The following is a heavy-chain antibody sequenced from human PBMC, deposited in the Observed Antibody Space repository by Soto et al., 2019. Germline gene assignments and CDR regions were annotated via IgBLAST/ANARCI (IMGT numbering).Heavy chain of an antibody. V-gene: IGHV3-23*01. J-gene: IGHJ6*02. CDR1: GFTFSTYA. D-gene: IGHD1-26*01. CDR2: IDDSGVGT. CDR3: VKGQSSTWSQTGGMDV. Sequence: EVQLLESGGGLVQPGGSLRLSCAASGFTFSTYAMTWVRQAPGKGLEWVSGIDDSGVGTYYADSVKGRLTISRDNSKNMLYLQMGCLRAEDTAVYYCVKGQSSTWSQTGGMDVWGQGTTVTVSS.